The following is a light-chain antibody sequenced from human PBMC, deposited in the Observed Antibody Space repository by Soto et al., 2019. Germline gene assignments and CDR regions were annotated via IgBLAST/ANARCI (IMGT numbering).Light chain of an antibody. CDR3: CSYARSSTLI. Sequence: QSALTQPASVSGSPGQSITISCTGTSSDVGSYNLVSWYQQYPGKAPKLMIYAGSERPSGVSNRFSGSKSGNTASLTISGLQAEDEADYYCCSYARSSTLIFGGGPKLTVL. CDR2: AGS. CDR1: SSDVGSYNL. V-gene: IGLV2-23*01. J-gene: IGLJ2*01.